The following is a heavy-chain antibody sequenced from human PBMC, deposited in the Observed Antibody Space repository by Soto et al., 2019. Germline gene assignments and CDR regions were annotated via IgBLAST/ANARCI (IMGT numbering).Heavy chain of an antibody. CDR1: GGSISSYY. CDR3: ARARAFYSSSWSKHWFDP. V-gene: IGHV4-59*12. Sequence: SETLSLTCTVSGGSISSYYWSWIRQPPGKGLEWIGYIYYSGSTNYNPSLKSRVTISVDTSKNQFSLKLSSVTAADTAVYYCARARAFYSSSWSKHWFDPWGQGTLVTVSS. J-gene: IGHJ5*02. D-gene: IGHD6-13*01. CDR2: IYYSGST.